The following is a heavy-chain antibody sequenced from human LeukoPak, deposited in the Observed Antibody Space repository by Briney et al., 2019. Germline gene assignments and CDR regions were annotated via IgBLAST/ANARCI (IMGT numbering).Heavy chain of an antibody. V-gene: IGHV1-18*01. CDR1: GYTFTSYG. D-gene: IGHD3-22*01. CDR2: ISAYNGNT. Sequence: GASVKVSCKASGYTFTSYGISWVRQAPGQGLEWMGWISAYNGNTNYAQKLQGRVTMTTDTSTSTAYMEPRSLRSDDTAVYYCARVLYYYDSSGYYPDYWGQGTLVTVSS. J-gene: IGHJ4*02. CDR3: ARVLYYYDSSGYYPDY.